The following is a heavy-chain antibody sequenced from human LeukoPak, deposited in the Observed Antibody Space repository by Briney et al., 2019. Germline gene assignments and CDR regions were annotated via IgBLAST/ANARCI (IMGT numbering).Heavy chain of an antibody. D-gene: IGHD3-22*01. Sequence: GGSLRLSCVASGFTFSSSFMDWVRQVPGKELAWVSRINPGNITTYADSVKGRFTISRDNAKNTLYLQMNSLRAEDTAVYYCARPFYFDSIDIWGQGTLVTVSS. V-gene: IGHV3-74*01. CDR2: INPGNIT. CDR3: ARPFYFDSIDI. J-gene: IGHJ4*02. CDR1: GFTFSSSF.